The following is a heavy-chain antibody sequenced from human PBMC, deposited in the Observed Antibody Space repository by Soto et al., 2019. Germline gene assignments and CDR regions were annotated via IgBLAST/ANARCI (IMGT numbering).Heavy chain of an antibody. V-gene: IGHV4-31*03. Sequence: QVQLQESGPGLVKPSETLSLTCTVSGVSLNSGNYYWSWIRQHPGKGLEWIGYVYYSANTFYNLSLRTRVTLSSDTSKNQFSLPLTSVTAAATAVYYCARGFGDFDGNFYYYGMDVWGQGTTVTVSS. D-gene: IGHD4-17*01. CDR3: ARGFGDFDGNFYYYGMDV. CDR1: GVSLNSGNYY. J-gene: IGHJ6*02. CDR2: VYYSANT.